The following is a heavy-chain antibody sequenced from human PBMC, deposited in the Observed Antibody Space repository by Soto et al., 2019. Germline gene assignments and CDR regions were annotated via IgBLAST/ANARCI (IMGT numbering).Heavy chain of an antibody. CDR1: GYTFTGYY. V-gene: IGHV1-2*02. CDR3: ARILLPSSFGWFGP. J-gene: IGHJ5*02. Sequence: GASVKVSCKASGYTFTGYYIHWVRQAPGLGLEWMGWINPNSGVTNYAQNFQGRVTMTRDASISTAYMELNRLRSDATAVYYCARILLPSSFGWFGPCGQVTLVTVSS. CDR2: INPNSGVT. D-gene: IGHD3-22*01.